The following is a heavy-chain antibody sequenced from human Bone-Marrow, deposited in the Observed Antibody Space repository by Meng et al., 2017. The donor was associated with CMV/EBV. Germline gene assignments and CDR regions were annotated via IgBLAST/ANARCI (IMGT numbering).Heavy chain of an antibody. J-gene: IGHJ4*02. CDR1: EFTFSNYW. CDR3: ARWGGEKATLGFDY. Sequence: GESLKISCAASEFTFSNYWMTWVRQAPGKGLEWVANIKQDETEKYYVDSVKGRFTIFRDNAKNSLYLQMDNLRAEDTAVYYCARWGGEKATLGFDYWGQGLLVTVSS. CDR2: IKQDETEK. V-gene: IGHV3-7*01. D-gene: IGHD3-16*01.